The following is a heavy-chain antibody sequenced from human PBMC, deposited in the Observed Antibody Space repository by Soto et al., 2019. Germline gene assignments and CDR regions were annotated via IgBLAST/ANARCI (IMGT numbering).Heavy chain of an antibody. CDR2: ISYDGSNK. Sequence: QVQLVESGGGVVQPGRSLRLSCAASGFTFSSYAMHWVRQAPGKGLEWVAVISYDGSNKYYADSVKGRFTISRDNSKNTLYLQMNSLRAEDTAVYYCARVGVDYISFGEYFQHWGQGTLVTVSS. V-gene: IGHV3-30-3*01. CDR1: GFTFSSYA. D-gene: IGHD4-4*01. J-gene: IGHJ1*01. CDR3: ARVGVDYISFGEYFQH.